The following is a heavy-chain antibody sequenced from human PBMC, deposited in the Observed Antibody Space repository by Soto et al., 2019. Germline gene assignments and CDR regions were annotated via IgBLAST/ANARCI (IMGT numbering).Heavy chain of an antibody. CDR2: IIPIFGTA. D-gene: IGHD4-17*01. CDR3: AGTGDYGENFFDY. V-gene: IGHV1-69*01. Sequence: QVQLVQSGAEVKKPGSSVKVSCKASGGTFSSYAISWVRQAPGQGLEWMGGIIPIFGTANYAQKFQGRVTINGDESTRTGYMEASSLRSEEPAGYYCAGTGDYGENFFDYWGQGTLVTVSS. J-gene: IGHJ4*02. CDR1: GGTFSSYA.